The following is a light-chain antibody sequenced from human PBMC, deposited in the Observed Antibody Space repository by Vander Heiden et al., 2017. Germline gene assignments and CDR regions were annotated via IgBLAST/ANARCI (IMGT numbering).Light chain of an antibody. V-gene: IGKV2-40*01. J-gene: IGKJ1*01. CDR3: MQRVEFPWT. Sequence: DIVLTQTPPSLPVTPGEPASISCTSSQSLLDGADGYIPLDWFLQKPGRSPQVLIYMGSFRASGVPDRFSGSGSGTNITLKISRVEAEDVGLYYCMQRVEFPWTFGQGTKVEI. CDR2: MGS. CDR1: QSLLDGADGYIP.